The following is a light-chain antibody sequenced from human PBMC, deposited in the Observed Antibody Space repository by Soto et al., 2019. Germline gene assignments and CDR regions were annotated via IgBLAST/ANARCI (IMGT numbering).Light chain of an antibody. J-gene: IGLJ1*01. CDR2: DDN. V-gene: IGLV1-51*01. Sequence: QSVLTQPPSVSAAPGQKVIISCSGSSSNIGGNSVSWYQQLPGTAPKLLIYDDNKRPSGIPDRFSGSKSGTSATLGITGFHTGDEADYYCGSWDSSLSAYVFGTGTKV. CDR3: GSWDSSLSAYV. CDR1: SSNIGGNS.